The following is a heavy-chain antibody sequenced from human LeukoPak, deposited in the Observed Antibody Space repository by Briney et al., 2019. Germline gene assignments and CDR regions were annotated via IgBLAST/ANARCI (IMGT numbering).Heavy chain of an antibody. J-gene: IGHJ4*02. D-gene: IGHD2-15*01. CDR1: GLSLRNVW. CDR2: IKRETDGGTT. CDR3: AKCSGGTPRTNDY. Sequence: GGSLRLSCAVSGLSLRNVWMNWLRQAPGKGLEWVGLIKRETDGGTTDFAAPVKGRFTISRDDSKNTLYLQMNRLTSEDTAVYYCAKCSGGTPRTNDYWGQGTLVTVSS. V-gene: IGHV3-15*07.